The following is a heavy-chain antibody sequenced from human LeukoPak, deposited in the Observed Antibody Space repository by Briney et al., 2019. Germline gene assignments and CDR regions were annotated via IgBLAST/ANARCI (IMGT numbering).Heavy chain of an antibody. D-gene: IGHD1-1*01. CDR1: GYTFTIYG. Sequence: ASVNVSCKASGYTFTIYGISWVRQAPGQGLEWMGWISAYNGNTNYAQKLQGRVTMTTDTSTSTAYMELRSLRSDDTAVYYCARERETDWSRWFDPWGQGTLVTVSS. V-gene: IGHV1-18*01. J-gene: IGHJ5*02. CDR3: ARERETDWSRWFDP. CDR2: ISAYNGNT.